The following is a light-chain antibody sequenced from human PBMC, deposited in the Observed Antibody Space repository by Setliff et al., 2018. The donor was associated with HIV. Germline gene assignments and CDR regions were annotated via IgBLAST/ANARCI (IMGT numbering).Light chain of an antibody. Sequence: QSVLTQPASVSGSPGQSITISCTGTSSDVGGYNYVSWYQQHPDKAPKLMIYDVKNRPSGVSDRFSGSKSGNTASLTISGLQAEDEADYYCCSYAGSGPVFGAGTKVTV. CDR2: DVK. V-gene: IGLV2-23*02. J-gene: IGLJ1*01. CDR3: CSYAGSGPV. CDR1: SSDVGGYNY.